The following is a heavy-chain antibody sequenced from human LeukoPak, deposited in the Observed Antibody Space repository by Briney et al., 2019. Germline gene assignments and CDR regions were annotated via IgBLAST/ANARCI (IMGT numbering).Heavy chain of an antibody. Sequence: ASVKVSCKASGGTFISYAISWVRQAPGQGLEWMGGIIPIFGTANYAQKFQGRVTITADESTSTAYMELSSLRSEDTAVYYCARGSVAYCGGDCYSFDYWGQGTLVTVSS. D-gene: IGHD2-21*02. CDR3: ARGSVAYCGGDCYSFDY. V-gene: IGHV1-69*13. CDR1: GGTFISYA. J-gene: IGHJ4*02. CDR2: IIPIFGTA.